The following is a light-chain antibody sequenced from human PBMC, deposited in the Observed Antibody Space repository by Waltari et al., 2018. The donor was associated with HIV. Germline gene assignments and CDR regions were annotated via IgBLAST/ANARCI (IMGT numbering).Light chain of an antibody. CDR3: CSYAGTYTFYVV. V-gene: IGLV2-11*01. CDR2: DVS. CDR1: SSDVGGYNY. J-gene: IGLJ2*01. Sequence: QSALTQPRSVSGSPGQSVTISCTGTSSDVGGYNYVSWYQQHPGKAPKLMIYDVSKRPSWVPDRSSGSKSRNTASLTISGLQAEDEADYYCCSYAGTYTFYVVFARGTKLSVL.